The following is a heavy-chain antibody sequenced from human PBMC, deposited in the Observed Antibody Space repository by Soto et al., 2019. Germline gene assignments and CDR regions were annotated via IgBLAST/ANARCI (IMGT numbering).Heavy chain of an antibody. Sequence: GWSLRLSCDVSGLTFSSYDMHWVRQTPGAGLEWVGSTSSNGYRRFYGDAVKGRFAISRDNSKNRMFLQMNSIRGDDTAVYFCANLAYDTYPLYYEFWGQGTQVTVPS. CDR1: GLTFSSYD. J-gene: IGHJ4*02. CDR2: TSSNGYRR. CDR3: ANLAYDTYPLYYEF. V-gene: IGHV3-30*13. D-gene: IGHD3-9*01.